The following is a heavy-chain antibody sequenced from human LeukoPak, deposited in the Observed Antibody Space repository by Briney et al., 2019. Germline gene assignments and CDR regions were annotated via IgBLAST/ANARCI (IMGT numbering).Heavy chain of an antibody. D-gene: IGHD3-16*01. Sequence: PGGSLRLSCAASGVIFSTYNMSWVRQAPGKGLEWISYISSSRSTIYYPDSVNGRFTIARDNAKNSLYLQMNILGADYTANYCATRDGGRSYEYWGPGTLVTVSS. CDR2: ISSSRSTI. V-gene: IGHV3-48*01. CDR1: GVIFSTYN. CDR3: TRDGGRSYEY. J-gene: IGHJ4*02.